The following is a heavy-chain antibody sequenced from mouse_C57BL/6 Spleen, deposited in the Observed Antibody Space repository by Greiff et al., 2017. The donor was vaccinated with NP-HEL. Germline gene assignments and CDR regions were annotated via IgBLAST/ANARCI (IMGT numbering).Heavy chain of an antibody. Sequence: EVQRVESGPGLVKPSQSLSLTCSVTGYSITSGYYWNWIRQFPGNKLEWMGYISYDGSNNYNPSLKNRISITRDTSKNQFFLKLNSVTTEDTATYYCAREGGKTYYFDYWGQGTTLTVSS. CDR2: ISYDGSN. V-gene: IGHV3-6*01. CDR3: AREGGKTYYFDY. J-gene: IGHJ2*01. CDR1: GYSITSGYY.